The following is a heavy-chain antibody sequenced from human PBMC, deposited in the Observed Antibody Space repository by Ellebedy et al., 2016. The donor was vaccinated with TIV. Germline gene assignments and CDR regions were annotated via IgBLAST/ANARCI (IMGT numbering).Heavy chain of an antibody. V-gene: IGHV3-23*01. J-gene: IGHJ6*02. CDR2: ISGSGGST. CDR3: AKDQPLRYDFWSGYFGKRVGYGMDV. D-gene: IGHD3-3*01. Sequence: GESLKISCAASGFTFSSYAMSWVRQAPGKGLEWVSAISGSGGSTYYADSVKGRFTISRDNSKNTLYLQMNSLRAEDTAVYYCAKDQPLRYDFWSGYFGKRVGYGMDVWGQGTTVTVSS. CDR1: GFTFSSYA.